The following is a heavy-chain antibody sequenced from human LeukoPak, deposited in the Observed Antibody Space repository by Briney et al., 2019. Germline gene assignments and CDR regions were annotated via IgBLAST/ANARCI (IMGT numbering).Heavy chain of an antibody. J-gene: IGHJ4*02. Sequence: GGSLRLSCAASGFTFSSYWMSWVRQAPGKGLEWVANIKQDGSEKYYVDSVKGRFTTSRDNAKNSLYLQMNSLRAEDTAVYYCAREGYSYLVYYFDYWGQGTLVTVSS. CDR2: IKQDGSEK. CDR3: AREGYSYLVYYFDY. V-gene: IGHV3-7*01. D-gene: IGHD5-18*01. CDR1: GFTFSSYW.